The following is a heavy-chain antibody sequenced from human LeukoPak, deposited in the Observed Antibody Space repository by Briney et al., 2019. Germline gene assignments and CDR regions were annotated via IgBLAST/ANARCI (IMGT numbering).Heavy chain of an antibody. CDR2: ISAYAGNT. V-gene: IGHV1-18*01. Sequence: GASVKVSCKASGYTFTSCGISWVRQAPGQGREWMGWISAYAGNTNYAQKLQGRVTMTTDTSTSTAYMELRSRKSDSTAVYYCARRDYDSSGYYYWGQGTLVTVSS. J-gene: IGHJ4*02. D-gene: IGHD3-22*01. CDR1: GYTFTSCG. CDR3: ARRDYDSSGYYY.